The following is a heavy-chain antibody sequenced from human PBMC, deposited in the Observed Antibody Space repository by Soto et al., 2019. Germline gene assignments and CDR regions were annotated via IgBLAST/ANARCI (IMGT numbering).Heavy chain of an antibody. J-gene: IGHJ3*02. CDR2: VYHSGRT. V-gene: IGHV4-39*01. CDR1: GGSITNRDNY. D-gene: IGHD2-21*02. Sequence: QLQLQESGPGLVQPSETVSLTCTVSGGSITNRDNYWGWIRQPPGKGLEWIGTVYHSGRTYYNPSLKSWVTMSVDTSKNEFSVRLNSVTAADTAVYYCARLIPYCGGDCYSVGAFDIWGQGTVVTVSS. CDR3: ARLIPYCGGDCYSVGAFDI.